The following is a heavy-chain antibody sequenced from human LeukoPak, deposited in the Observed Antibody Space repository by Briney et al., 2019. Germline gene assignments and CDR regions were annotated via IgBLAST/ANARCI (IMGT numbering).Heavy chain of an antibody. J-gene: IGHJ4*02. CDR3: ARVADYSNSAHADY. CDR2: IWYDGSYK. D-gene: IGHD4-11*01. CDR1: GFTFSSYG. V-gene: IGHV3-33*01. Sequence: PGGSLRLSCAASGFTFSSYGMHWVRQAPGKGLEWVAVIWYDGSYKNYADSVKGRFTISSDNSKNTLYLQMNSLRAEDTAVYYCARVADYSNSAHADYWGQGTLVTVSS.